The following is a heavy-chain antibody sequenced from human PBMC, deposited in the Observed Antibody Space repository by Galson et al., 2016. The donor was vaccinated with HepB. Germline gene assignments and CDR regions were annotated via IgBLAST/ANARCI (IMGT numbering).Heavy chain of an antibody. V-gene: IGHV3-11*01. CDR1: GLTFSNHY. J-gene: IGHJ6*02. D-gene: IGHD5-18*01. Sequence: SLRLSCAASGLTFSNHYMSWIRQAPGKGLECISRITSSGSAIYYADSVKGRFTISRDNAKSSLYLQMNSLRAEDTAVYYCARDPDTASKVDVWGQGTTVTVSS. CDR2: ITSSGSAI. CDR3: ARDPDTASKVDV.